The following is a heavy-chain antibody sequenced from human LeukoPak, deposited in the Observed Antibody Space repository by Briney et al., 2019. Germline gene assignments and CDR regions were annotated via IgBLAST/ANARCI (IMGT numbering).Heavy chain of an antibody. Sequence: PAATLSLTCAVYGGSFGGYCRGWTRQPPGKGLEWVGEINHSGSTNYNPSLKGRVTISVDTSKNQFSLKLSSVTAADTAVYYCARVRGYSCGWIDFWGQGTLVTVSS. J-gene: IGHJ4*02. V-gene: IGHV4-34*01. CDR1: GGSFGGYC. CDR2: INHSGST. D-gene: IGHD6-19*01. CDR3: ARVRGYSCGWIDF.